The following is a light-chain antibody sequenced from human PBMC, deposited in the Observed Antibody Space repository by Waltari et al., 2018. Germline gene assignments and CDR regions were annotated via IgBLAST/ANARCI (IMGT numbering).Light chain of an antibody. CDR1: TLPKQY. V-gene: IGLV3-25*03. Sequence: SYELTQPPSVSVSPGQTAKITCSGETLPKQYAYWYQQKPGRAPVIVIYKDTERPSGSPERFSGSTSGTTVTLTISGVQAEDEADYYCQSTDSTTTLVVFGGGTKLTVL. CDR3: QSTDSTTTLVV. J-gene: IGLJ2*01. CDR2: KDT.